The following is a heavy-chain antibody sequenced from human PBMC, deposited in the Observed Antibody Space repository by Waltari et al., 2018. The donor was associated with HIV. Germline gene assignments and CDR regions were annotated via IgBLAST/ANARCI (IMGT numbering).Heavy chain of an antibody. D-gene: IGHD3-3*01. J-gene: IGHJ2*01. CDR2: SNHSGTV. V-gene: IGHV4-34*01. Sequence: QVELQQWGGGLVLKPSETLSLACALSGGSLTGNYWSWIRQGPGKGPEWIGESNHSGTVNYKPSLRRRITISFDMPSNQLSLRLTSVTAADSAAYYCARWRGHFDVWGRGTLVTVS. CDR3: ARWRGHFDV. CDR1: GGSLTGNY.